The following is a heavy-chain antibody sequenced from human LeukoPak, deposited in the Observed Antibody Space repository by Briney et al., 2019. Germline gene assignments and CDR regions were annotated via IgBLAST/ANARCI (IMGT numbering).Heavy chain of an antibody. D-gene: IGHD7-27*01. CDR2: IYYSGST. CDR3: ARKNWGSHIHYFDY. V-gene: IGHV4-59*01. Sequence: PSETLSLTCTVSGGSISSYYWSWIRQPPGKGLEWIGYIYYSGSTNYNPSLKSRVTISVDTSKNQFSLKLSSVTAADTAVYYCARKNWGSHIHYFDYWGQGTLVTVSS. CDR1: GGSISSYY. J-gene: IGHJ4*02.